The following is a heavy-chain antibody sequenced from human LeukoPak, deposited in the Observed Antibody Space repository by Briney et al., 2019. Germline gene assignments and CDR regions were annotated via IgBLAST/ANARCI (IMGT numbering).Heavy chain of an antibody. J-gene: IGHJ4*02. D-gene: IGHD2-21*02. Sequence: SQTLSLTCTVSGGSISSYYWSWIRQPPGKGLERIGYIYYSGSTNYNPSLKSRVTISVDTSKNQFSLKLSSVTAADTAVYYCARGGGDCEPLDYWGQGTLVTVSS. CDR1: GGSISSYY. CDR3: ARGGGDCEPLDY. V-gene: IGHV4-59*01. CDR2: IYYSGST.